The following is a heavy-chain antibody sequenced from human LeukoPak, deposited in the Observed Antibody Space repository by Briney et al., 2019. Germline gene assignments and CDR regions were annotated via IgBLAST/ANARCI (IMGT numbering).Heavy chain of an antibody. V-gene: IGHV3-7*03. Sequence: GGSLRLSCAASGFTFSSYWMSWVRQAPGKGLEWVANIKEDGSEKYYVDSVKGRFTISRDNSKNSLYLQMNSLRTEDTALYYCAKDSLPLHHHRGSNYMDVWGKGTTVTVSS. J-gene: IGHJ6*03. CDR2: IKEDGSEK. D-gene: IGHD2-21*02. CDR3: AKDSLPLHHHRGSNYMDV. CDR1: GFTFSSYW.